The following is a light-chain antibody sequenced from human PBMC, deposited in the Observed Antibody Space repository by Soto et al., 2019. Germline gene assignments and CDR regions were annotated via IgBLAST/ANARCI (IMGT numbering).Light chain of an antibody. V-gene: IGKV1-9*01. CDR2: AAY. Sequence: IQVTQSPSSLSASVGDRITITCRASQGMSTYLAWYQQKPGKAPKPLIYAAYTLQSGVPSRFSGGGSGQDFTLPISSLQPEDFATYYCQQLNRYPTFGGGTKVEIK. CDR1: QGMSTY. J-gene: IGKJ4*01. CDR3: QQLNRYPT.